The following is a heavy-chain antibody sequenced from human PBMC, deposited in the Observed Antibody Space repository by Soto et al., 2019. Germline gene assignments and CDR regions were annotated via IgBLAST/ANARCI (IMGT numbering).Heavy chain of an antibody. Sequence: EVQLLESGGGLVQPGGSLRLSCGVSGFTFNDFEMNWVRQAPGKGLEWLAYIDGSGTTKKYADSVSGRFTISRDNPNLSLFLQMSSLLAADSAIYYCTRGFGRFNYCGQGTLVSVSS. CDR1: GFTFNDFE. CDR3: TRGFGRFNY. D-gene: IGHD3-10*01. J-gene: IGHJ4*02. CDR2: IDGSGTTK. V-gene: IGHV3-48*03.